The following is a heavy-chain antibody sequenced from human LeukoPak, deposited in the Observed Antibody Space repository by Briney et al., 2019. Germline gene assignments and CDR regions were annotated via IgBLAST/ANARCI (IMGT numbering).Heavy chain of an antibody. V-gene: IGHV3-48*03. Sequence: PGGSLRLSCAASGFTFSSYEMNWVRQAPGKGLEWVSYISSSGSTIYYADSVKGRFTISRDNAKNSLYLQMNSLRVEDTAVYYCAKGSGSYGQDLYYWGQGTLVTVSS. J-gene: IGHJ4*02. CDR3: AKGSGSYGQDLYY. CDR1: GFTFSSYE. D-gene: IGHD3-3*01. CDR2: ISSSGSTI.